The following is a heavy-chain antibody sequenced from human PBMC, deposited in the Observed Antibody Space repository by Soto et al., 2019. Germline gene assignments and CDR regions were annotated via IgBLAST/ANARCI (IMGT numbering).Heavy chain of an antibody. CDR1: GFTFSSYS. CDR2: ISSSSSTI. CDR3: ASSNYSSPYDFDY. J-gene: IGHJ4*02. Sequence: PGGSLRLSCAASGFTFSSYSMNWVRQAPGKGLEWVSYISSSSSTIYYADSVKGRFTISRDNAKNSLYLQMNSLRAEDTAVYYCASSNYSSPYDFDYWGQGTLVTVSS. D-gene: IGHD6-6*01. V-gene: IGHV3-48*01.